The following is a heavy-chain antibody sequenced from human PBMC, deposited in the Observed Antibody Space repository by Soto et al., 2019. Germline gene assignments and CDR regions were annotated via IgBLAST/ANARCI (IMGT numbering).Heavy chain of an antibody. CDR3: ARAKLAVAGIFDY. J-gene: IGHJ4*02. D-gene: IGHD6-19*01. V-gene: IGHV3-30-3*01. CDR2: ISYDGSNK. CDR1: GFTFSSYA. Sequence: QVQLVESGGGVVQPGRSLRLSCAASGFTFSSYAMHWVRQAPGKGLEWVAVISYDGSNKYYADSVKGRFTISSDNSKNTLYLQMNSLRTEDTAVYYCARAKLAVAGIFDYWGQGTLVTVSS.